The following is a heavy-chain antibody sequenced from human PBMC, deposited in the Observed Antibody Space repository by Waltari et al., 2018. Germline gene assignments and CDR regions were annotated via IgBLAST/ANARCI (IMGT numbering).Heavy chain of an antibody. Sequence: QVQLEESGGGVVQPGKSLRLSCAASGFPFSRYGLYWVPQAAGKGLGWVAFISYDGSNKEFADSVKGRFAISRDNSKNTLYLQMNSLRAEDTAVYYCTRKSQLLWTGQDYYYGMDVWGRGTTVTVSS. CDR2: ISYDGSNK. D-gene: IGHD3-22*01. V-gene: IGHV3-33*01. CDR3: TRKSQLLWTGQDYYYGMDV. J-gene: IGHJ6*02. CDR1: GFPFSRYG.